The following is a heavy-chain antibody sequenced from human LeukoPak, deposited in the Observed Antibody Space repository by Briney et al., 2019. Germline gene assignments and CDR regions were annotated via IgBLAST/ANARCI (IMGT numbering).Heavy chain of an antibody. J-gene: IGHJ4*02. CDR3: ARAVDYGGTLDY. D-gene: IGHD4-23*01. Sequence: ASVKVSCKASGYTFTAYYMHWVRQAPGQGLEWMGRINPNSGDTNYAQKFQGRVTMTRDTSISTDYMELSRLRSDDTGVYYCARAVDYGGTLDYWGQGTLVTVSS. CDR1: GYTFTAYY. CDR2: INPNSGDT. V-gene: IGHV1-2*05.